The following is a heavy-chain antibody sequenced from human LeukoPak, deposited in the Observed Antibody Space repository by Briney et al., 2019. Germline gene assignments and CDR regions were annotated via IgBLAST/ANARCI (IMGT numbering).Heavy chain of an antibody. CDR1: GYTFTGYY. CDR3: ARGTPIAVAGTRGDYYYMDV. CDR2: INPNSGST. V-gene: IGHV1-2*02. J-gene: IGHJ6*03. D-gene: IGHD6-19*01. Sequence: ASVKVSCKASGYTFTGYYMHWVRQAPGQGLEWMGWINPNSGSTNYAQKFQGRVTMTRDTSISTAYMELSRLRSDDTAVCYCARGTPIAVAGTRGDYYYMDVWGKGTTVTVSS.